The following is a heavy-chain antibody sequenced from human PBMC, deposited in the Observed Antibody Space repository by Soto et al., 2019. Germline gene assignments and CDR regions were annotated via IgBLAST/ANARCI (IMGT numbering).Heavy chain of an antibody. CDR1: GYAFTGYD. Sequence: ASVKVSCKASGYAFTGYDMHWVRQAPGQGLEWMGWINPNNGGTNDAQKFQGRVTMTRDTSISTAYMELSRLRSDDTAVYYCAREPGYSSGWGYYWGQGTLVTVSS. V-gene: IGHV1-2*02. CDR2: INPNNGGT. D-gene: IGHD6-25*01. J-gene: IGHJ4*02. CDR3: AREPGYSSGWGYY.